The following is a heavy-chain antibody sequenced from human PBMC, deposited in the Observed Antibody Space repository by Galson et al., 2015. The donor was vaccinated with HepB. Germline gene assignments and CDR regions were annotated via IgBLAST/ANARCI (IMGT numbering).Heavy chain of an antibody. CDR1: GYTFTSYA. D-gene: IGHD4-17*01. CDR2: INTNTGNP. V-gene: IGHV7-4-1*02. Sequence: SCKASGYTFTSYAMNWVRQAPGQGLEWMGWINTNTGNPTYAQGFTGRFVFSLDTSVSTAYLQISSLKAEDTAVYYCARVVGGRSHDYGDPHDAFDIWGQGTMVTVSS. CDR3: ARVVGGRSHDYGDPHDAFDI. J-gene: IGHJ3*02.